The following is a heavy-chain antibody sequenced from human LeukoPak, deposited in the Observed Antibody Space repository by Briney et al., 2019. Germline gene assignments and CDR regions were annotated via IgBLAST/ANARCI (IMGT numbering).Heavy chain of an antibody. V-gene: IGHV1-2*04. CDR2: INPNSGGT. Sequence: ASVNVSCKASGYTFTGYYMHWVRQAPGQGLEWTGWINPNSGGTNYAQKFQGWVTMTRDTSISTAYMELSRLRSDDTAVYYCARVTHSVAGSEYFQHWGQGTLVTVSS. D-gene: IGHD6-19*01. J-gene: IGHJ1*01. CDR3: ARVTHSVAGSEYFQH. CDR1: GYTFTGYY.